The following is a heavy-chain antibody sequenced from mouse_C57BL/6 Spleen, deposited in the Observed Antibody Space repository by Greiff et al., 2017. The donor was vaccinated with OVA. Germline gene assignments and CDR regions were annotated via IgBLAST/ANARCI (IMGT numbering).Heavy chain of an antibody. Sequence: QVQLQQPGAELVMPGASVKLSSKASGYTFTSYWMHWVKQRPGQGLEWIGEIDPSDSYTNYNQKFKGKSTLTVDKSSSTAYMQLSSLTSEDSAVYYCARRGYYYAMDYWGQGTSVTVSS. CDR1: GYTFTSYW. V-gene: IGHV1-69*01. CDR3: ARRGYYYAMDY. J-gene: IGHJ4*01. CDR2: IDPSDSYT. D-gene: IGHD3-2*02.